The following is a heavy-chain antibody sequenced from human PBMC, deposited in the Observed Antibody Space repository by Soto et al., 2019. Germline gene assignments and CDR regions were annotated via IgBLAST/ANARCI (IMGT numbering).Heavy chain of an antibody. Sequence: ASVKVSCKASGSTFSSYAISWVRQAPGQGLEWMGGIIPIFGTANYAQKFQGRVTITADASTSTAYMELSRLRSEDTAVYFCATSPQWGRLDYWGQGTLVTVSS. CDR3: ATSPQWGRLDY. D-gene: IGHD2-8*01. CDR1: GSTFSSYA. CDR2: IIPIFGTA. J-gene: IGHJ4*02. V-gene: IGHV1-69*13.